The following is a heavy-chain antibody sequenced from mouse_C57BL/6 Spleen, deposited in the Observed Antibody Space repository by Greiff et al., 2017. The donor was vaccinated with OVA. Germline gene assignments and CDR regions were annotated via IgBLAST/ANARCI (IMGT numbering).Heavy chain of an antibody. CDR1: GYTFTSYW. J-gene: IGHJ1*03. D-gene: IGHD1-1*01. Sequence: QVQLQQSGAELVKPGASVKLSCKASGYTFTSYWMHWVKQRPGRGLEWIGRIDPTSGGTKSNAKFTSTATLTVDKPSSPAYMQLSSLTDEDSAGYYGAISTGAATRDFDVWGTGTTVTVSA. V-gene: IGHV1-72*01. CDR2: IDPTSGGT. CDR3: AISTGAATRDFDV.